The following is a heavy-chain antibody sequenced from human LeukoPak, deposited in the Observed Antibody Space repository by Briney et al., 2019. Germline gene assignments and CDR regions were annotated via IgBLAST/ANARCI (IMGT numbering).Heavy chain of an antibody. CDR1: GYTFTYYY. Sequence: ASVKVSCKASGYTFTYYYMHWMRQAPGQGLEWMGWINPNSGGTNYAQKFQGRVTMTRDTSISTAYMELSRLRSDDTAVYYCARDAETYYYDSSGYIPPGYWGQGTLVTVSS. D-gene: IGHD3-22*01. J-gene: IGHJ4*02. CDR2: INPNSGGT. V-gene: IGHV1-2*02. CDR3: ARDAETYYYDSSGYIPPGY.